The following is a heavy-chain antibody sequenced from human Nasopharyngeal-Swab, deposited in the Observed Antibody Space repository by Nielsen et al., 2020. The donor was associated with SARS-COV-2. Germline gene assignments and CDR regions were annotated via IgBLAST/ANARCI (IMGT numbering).Heavy chain of an antibody. V-gene: IGHV4-34*01. CDR2: INHSGST. CDR3: ARGSLVVVTIAPFDY. J-gene: IGHJ4*02. Sequence: RQAPGKGLEWIGEINHSGSTNYNPSLKSRVTISVDTSKNQFPLKLSSVTAADTAVYYCARGSLVVVTIAPFDYWGQGTLVTVSS. D-gene: IGHD3-22*01.